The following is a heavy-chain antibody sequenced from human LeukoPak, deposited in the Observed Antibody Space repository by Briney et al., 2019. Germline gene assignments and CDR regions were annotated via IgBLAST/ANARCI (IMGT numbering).Heavy chain of an antibody. CDR1: TFIFGSYS. J-gene: IGHJ6*02. Sequence: RPGGSLRLSCVGSTFIFGSYSMNWVRQAPGKGLEWVSYISETSSHRYYADSVKGRFTIFRDNAQNSLYLQMNSLSAEDTGIYYCARDRATKARIGGMDVWGQGTTVIVSS. V-gene: IGHV3-21*06. CDR3: ARDRATKARIGGMDV. CDR2: ISETSSHR. D-gene: IGHD5-24*01.